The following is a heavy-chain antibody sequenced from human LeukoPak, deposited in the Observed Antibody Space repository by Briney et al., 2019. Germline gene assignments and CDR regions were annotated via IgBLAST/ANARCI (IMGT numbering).Heavy chain of an antibody. CDR3: ATHPRWASSGSPGGDY. V-gene: IGHV3-30*03. J-gene: IGHJ4*02. CDR1: GFTFSSYG. Sequence: GRSLRLSCAASGFTFSSYGMHWVRQAPGKGLEWVAVISYDGSNKYYADSVKGRFTISRDNSKNTLYLQMNSLRAEDTAVYYCATHPRWASSGSPGGDYWGQGTLVTVSS. D-gene: IGHD6-19*01. CDR2: ISYDGSNK.